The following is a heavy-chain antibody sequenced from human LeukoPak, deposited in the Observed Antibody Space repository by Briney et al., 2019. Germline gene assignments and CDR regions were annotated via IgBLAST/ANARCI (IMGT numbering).Heavy chain of an antibody. CDR1: GGSISSSNW. J-gene: IGHJ4*02. CDR3: ASSLGFPYYFDY. D-gene: IGHD5-12*01. V-gene: IGHV4-4*02. CDR2: IYHSGST. Sequence: PSETLSLTCAVSGGSISSSNWWSWVRQPPGKGLEWIREIYHSGSTNYNPSLKSRVTISVDKSKNQFSLKLSSVTAADTAVYYCASSLGFPYYFDYWGQGTLVTVSS.